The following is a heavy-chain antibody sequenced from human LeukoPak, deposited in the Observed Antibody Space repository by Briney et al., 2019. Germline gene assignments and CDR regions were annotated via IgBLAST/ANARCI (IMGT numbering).Heavy chain of an antibody. Sequence: GGSLRLSCAASGFTFSSYGMHWVRQAPGKGLEWVAFIRYDGSNKYYADSVKGRFTISRDNSKNTLYLQMNSLRAEDTAVYYCARGYSSSWYGSPTYYYYYMDVWGKGTTVTVSS. CDR2: IRYDGSNK. CDR3: ARGYSSSWYGSPTYYYYYMDV. D-gene: IGHD6-13*01. V-gene: IGHV3-30*02. J-gene: IGHJ6*03. CDR1: GFTFSSYG.